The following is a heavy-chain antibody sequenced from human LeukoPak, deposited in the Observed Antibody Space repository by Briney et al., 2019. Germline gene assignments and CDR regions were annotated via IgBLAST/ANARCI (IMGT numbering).Heavy chain of an antibody. CDR3: ARPSITMVRGFDP. CDR1: GGSFSGYY. CDR2: INHSGST. V-gene: IGHV4-34*01. D-gene: IGHD3-10*01. J-gene: IGHJ5*02. Sequence: KPSETLSLTCAVYGGSFSGYYWSWIRQPPGKGLEWIGEINHSGSTNYNPSLKSRVTISVDTSKNQFSLKLSSVTAADTAVYYCARPSITMVRGFDPWGQGTLVTVSS.